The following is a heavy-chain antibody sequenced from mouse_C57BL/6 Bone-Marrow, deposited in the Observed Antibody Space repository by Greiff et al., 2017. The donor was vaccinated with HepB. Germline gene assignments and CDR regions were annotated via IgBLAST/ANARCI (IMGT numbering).Heavy chain of an antibody. CDR1: GFNIKDYY. V-gene: IGHV14-2*01. Sequence: VQLQQSGAELVKPGASVKLSCTASGFNIKDYYMHWVKQRTEQGLEWIGRIDPEDGETKSAPKFQGKATITADTSSNTAYLQLSSLTSEDTAVYYCARNGNYFYWHFDVWGTGTTVTVSS. J-gene: IGHJ1*03. D-gene: IGHD2-1*01. CDR3: ARNGNYFYWHFDV. CDR2: IDPEDGET.